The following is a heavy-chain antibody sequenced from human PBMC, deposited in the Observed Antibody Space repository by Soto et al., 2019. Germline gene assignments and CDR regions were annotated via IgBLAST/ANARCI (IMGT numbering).Heavy chain of an antibody. CDR2: IYSGGST. CDR1: GFTVSSSY. CDR3: VKRGFSSAWYDNWFAT. J-gene: IGHJ5*02. Sequence: GGSLRLSCAASGFTVSSSYMSWVRQAPGKGLEWVSVIYSGGSTYYADSVKGRFTISRDNSKNTLYLQMNSLRAEDTAIYYCVKRGFSSAWYDNWFATWGQGTLVTVS. D-gene: IGHD6-13*01. V-gene: IGHV3-53*01.